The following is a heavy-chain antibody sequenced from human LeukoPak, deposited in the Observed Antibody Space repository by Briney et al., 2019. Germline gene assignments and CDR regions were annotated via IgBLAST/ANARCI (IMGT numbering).Heavy chain of an antibody. Sequence: QAGGSLRLSCAASGFTFSSYAMHWVRQAPGKGLEWVAVISYDGSNKYYADSVKGRFTISRDNSKNTLYLQMNSLRAEDTAVYFCAKTMGAIDHDYWGQGTLVTVSS. V-gene: IGHV3-30-3*02. J-gene: IGHJ4*02. CDR3: AKTMGAIDHDY. CDR1: GFTFSSYA. D-gene: IGHD1-26*01. CDR2: ISYDGSNK.